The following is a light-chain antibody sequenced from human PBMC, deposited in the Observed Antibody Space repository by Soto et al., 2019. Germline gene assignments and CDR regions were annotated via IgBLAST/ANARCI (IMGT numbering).Light chain of an antibody. CDR1: RSNIGAGYD. J-gene: IGLJ2*01. Sequence: QPVLTQPPSVSGAPGQRVTISCTGSRSNIGAGYDVHWYQQLPGTAPKLLIYGNNNRPSGVPDRFSGSKSGTSASLAITGLQAEDEADYYCHSYDSSLSGSVFGGGTKLTVL. V-gene: IGLV1-40*01. CDR2: GNN. CDR3: HSYDSSLSGSV.